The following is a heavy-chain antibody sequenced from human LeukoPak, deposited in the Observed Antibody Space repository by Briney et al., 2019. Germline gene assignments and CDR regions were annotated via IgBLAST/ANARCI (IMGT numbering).Heavy chain of an antibody. CDR2: MNPNSGNT. CDR3: ARRRVPAAIGYYYYDMDV. Sequence: ASVKVSCKASGYTFTSYDINWVRQATGQGLEWMGWMNPNSGNTGYAQKFQGRVTMTRNTSISTAYMELSSLRSEDTAVYYCARRRVPAAIGYYYYDMDVWGQGTTVTVSS. CDR1: GYTFTSYD. J-gene: IGHJ6*02. V-gene: IGHV1-8*01. D-gene: IGHD2-2*01.